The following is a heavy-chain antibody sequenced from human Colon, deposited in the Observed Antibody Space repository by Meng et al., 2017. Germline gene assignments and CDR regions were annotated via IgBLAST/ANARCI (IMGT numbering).Heavy chain of an antibody. CDR3: ARGPNYDSLHYYYYGMDV. D-gene: IGHD3-22*01. J-gene: IGHJ6*02. CDR2: INSDGSST. Sequence: GESLKISCAASGFTFSSYWMHWVRQAPGKGLVWVSRINSDGSSTSYADSVKGRFTISRDNAKNTLYLQMNSLRAEDTAVYYRARGPNYDSLHYYYYGMDVWGQGTTVTVSS. V-gene: IGHV3-74*01. CDR1: GFTFSSYW.